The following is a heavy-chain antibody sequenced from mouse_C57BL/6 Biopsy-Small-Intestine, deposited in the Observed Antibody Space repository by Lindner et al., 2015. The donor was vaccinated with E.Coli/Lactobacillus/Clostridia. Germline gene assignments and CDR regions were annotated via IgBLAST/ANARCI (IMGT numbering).Heavy chain of an antibody. Sequence: SVKVSCKASGYSFTTYGITWVRQAPGQGLEWMGWISGYSGNTNYAQKVQGRVTMTTDTSTSTAYMELRSLRSDDTAVYYCVRDRYLVGYQLHPYGMDVWGQGTTVTVSS. CDR2: ISGYSGNT. CDR1: GYSFTTYG. V-gene: IGHV1-55*01. D-gene: IGHD1-1*01. J-gene: IGHJ1*01. CDR3: VRDRYLVGYQLHPYGMDV.